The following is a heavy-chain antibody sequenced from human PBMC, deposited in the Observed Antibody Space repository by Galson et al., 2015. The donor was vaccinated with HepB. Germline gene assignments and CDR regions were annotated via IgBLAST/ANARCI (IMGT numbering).Heavy chain of an antibody. J-gene: IGHJ3*02. CDR1: GFTFSSYA. Sequence: SLRLSCAASGFTFSSYAMHWVRQAPGKGLEWVAVISYDGSNKYYADSVKGRFTISRDNSKNTLYLQMNSLRAEDTAVYYCAREGIGKEAFDIWGQGTMVTVSS. V-gene: IGHV3-30-3*01. CDR3: AREGIGKEAFDI. D-gene: IGHD1-26*01. CDR2: ISYDGSNK.